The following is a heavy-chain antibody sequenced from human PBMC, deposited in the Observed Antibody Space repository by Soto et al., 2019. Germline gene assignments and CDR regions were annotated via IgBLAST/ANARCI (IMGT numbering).Heavy chain of an antibody. CDR1: GFTFSSYG. Sequence: SGGSLRLSCAASGFTFSSYGMHWVRQAPGKGLEWVAVISYDGSNKYYADSVKGRFTISRDNSKNTLYLQMNSLRAEDTAVYYCAKDAYGDYSIVDYWGQGTLVTVSS. CDR3: AKDAYGDYSIVDY. CDR2: ISYDGSNK. J-gene: IGHJ4*02. V-gene: IGHV3-30*18. D-gene: IGHD4-17*01.